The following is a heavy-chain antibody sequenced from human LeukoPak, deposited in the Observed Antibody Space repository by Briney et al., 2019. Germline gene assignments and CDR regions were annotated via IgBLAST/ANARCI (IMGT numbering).Heavy chain of an antibody. CDR2: IIGSGGST. CDR1: GFTFSSYA. Sequence: GGSLRLSCAASGFTFSSYAMSWVRQAPGKGLEWVSAIIGSGGSTYYADSVKGRFTISRDNSKNTLYLQMNSLRAEDTAVYYCAKDVLLGSGPFPPSFDYWGQGTLVTVSS. V-gene: IGHV3-23*01. D-gene: IGHD3-10*01. J-gene: IGHJ4*02. CDR3: AKDVLLGSGPFPPSFDY.